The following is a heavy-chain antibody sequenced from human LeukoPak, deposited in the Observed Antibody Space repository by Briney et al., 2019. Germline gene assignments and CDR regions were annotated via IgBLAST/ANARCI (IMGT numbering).Heavy chain of an antibody. CDR3: AKNVVGTTD. CDR2: ISNDGVNT. CDR1: GFTFSSYA. V-gene: IGHV3-23*01. J-gene: IGHJ1*01. Sequence: PGGSLRLSCAASGFTFSSYAMSWVRQAPGKGLEWVSGISNDGVNTNYANSVKGRFTISRDNSKNTLYLQMSSLRAEDTAVYFCAKNVVGTTDWGQGTLLTVSS. D-gene: IGHD1-26*01.